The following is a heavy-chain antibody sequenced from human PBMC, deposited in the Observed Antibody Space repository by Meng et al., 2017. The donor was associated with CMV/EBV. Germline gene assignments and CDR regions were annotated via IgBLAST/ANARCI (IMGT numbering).Heavy chain of an antibody. CDR2: INPNSGGT. D-gene: IGHD4-23*01. Sequence: ASVKVSCKASGYTFTGYYMHWVRQAPGQGLEWIGWINPNSGGTNYAQKFQGRVTMTRDTSISTAYMELSRLRSDDTAVYYCARDLGWCWDYGGNSCRSWFDPWGQGTLVTVSS. J-gene: IGHJ5*02. CDR1: GYTFTGYY. V-gene: IGHV1-2*02. CDR3: ARDLGWCWDYGGNSCRSWFDP.